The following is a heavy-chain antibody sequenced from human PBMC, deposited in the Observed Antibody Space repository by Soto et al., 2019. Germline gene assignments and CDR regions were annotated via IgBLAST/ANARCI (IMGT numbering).Heavy chain of an antibody. CDR2: ISNDGSSQ. V-gene: IGHV3-30*18. Sequence: QVQLVESGGGVVQPGRSLRLSCAASGFTLSSYEMHWVRQAPGKGLEWVAVISNDGSSQYYADSVKGRFTISRDNSKNTLYLQTNSLSTEDTAVYFCAKDVKLRVSSVYYYYGMDVWGLGTTVTVSS. J-gene: IGHJ6*02. CDR1: GFTLSSYE. CDR3: AKDVKLRVSSVYYYYGMDV. D-gene: IGHD1-1*01.